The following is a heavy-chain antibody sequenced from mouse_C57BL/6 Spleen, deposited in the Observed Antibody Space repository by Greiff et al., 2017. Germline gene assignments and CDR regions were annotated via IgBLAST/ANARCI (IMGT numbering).Heavy chain of an antibody. J-gene: IGHJ2*01. D-gene: IGHD2-2*01. V-gene: IGHV1-61*01. CDR1: GYTFTSYW. CDR2: IYPSDSET. CDR3: ARSRYGYDGGGYFDY. Sequence: QVQLQPPGAELVRPGSSVKLSCKASGYTFTSYWMDWVKQRPGQGLEWIGNIYPSDSETHYNQKFKDKATLTVDKSSSTAYMQLSSLTSEDSAVYYCARSRYGYDGGGYFDYWGQGTTLTVSS.